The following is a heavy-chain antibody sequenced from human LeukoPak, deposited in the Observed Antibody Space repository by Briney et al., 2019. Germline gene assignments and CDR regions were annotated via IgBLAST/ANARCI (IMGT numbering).Heavy chain of an antibody. CDR2: INTNTGNP. Sequence: GSVKVSCKASGYTFTSYAMNWVRQAPGQGLEWMGWINTNTGNPTYAQGFTGRFVFSLDTSVSTAYLQISSLKAEDTAVYYCARASMITFGGVIVSYDYWGQGTLVTVSS. D-gene: IGHD3-16*02. CDR3: ARASMITFGGVIVSYDY. V-gene: IGHV7-4-1*02. J-gene: IGHJ4*02. CDR1: GYTFTSYA.